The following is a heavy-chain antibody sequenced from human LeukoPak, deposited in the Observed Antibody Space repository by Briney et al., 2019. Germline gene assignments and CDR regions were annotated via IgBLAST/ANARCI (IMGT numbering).Heavy chain of an antibody. Sequence: PSETLSLTCTVSGGSISSYYWGWIRQPAGKGLEWIGRIYTSGSTNYNPSLKSRVTMSVDTSKNQFSLKLSSVTAADTAVYYCARERIVVVPAALHWFDPWGQGTLVTVSS. CDR1: GGSISSYY. V-gene: IGHV4-4*07. J-gene: IGHJ5*02. D-gene: IGHD2-2*01. CDR3: ARERIVVVPAALHWFDP. CDR2: IYTSGST.